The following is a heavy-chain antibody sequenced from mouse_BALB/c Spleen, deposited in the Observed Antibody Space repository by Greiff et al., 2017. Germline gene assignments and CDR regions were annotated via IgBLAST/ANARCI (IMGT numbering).Heavy chain of an antibody. CDR2: IWRGGST. J-gene: IGHJ1*01. CDR1: GFSLTSYG. CDR3: AKNMRTGGGYFDV. D-gene: IGHD4-1*01. Sequence: QVQLKESGPSLVQPSQSLSITCTVSGFSLTSYGVHWVRQSPGKGLEWLGVIWRGGSTDYNAAFMSRLSITKDNSKSQVFFKMNSLQADDTAIYYCAKNMRTGGGYFDVWGAGTTVTVSS. V-gene: IGHV2-5-1*01.